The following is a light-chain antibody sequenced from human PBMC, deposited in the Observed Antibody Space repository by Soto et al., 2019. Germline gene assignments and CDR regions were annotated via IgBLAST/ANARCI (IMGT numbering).Light chain of an antibody. CDR2: DDY. CDR1: SGNIASNY. Sequence: NFMLTQHHSVSESPGKTVIISCTGSSGNIASNYVQWYQQRPGSAPTTVIYDDYQRSSGVPDRFSGSIDSASNSASLTISGLETEDEADYYCQSYDASNRGVVFGGGTKLTVL. V-gene: IGLV6-57*02. J-gene: IGLJ2*01. CDR3: QSYDASNRGVV.